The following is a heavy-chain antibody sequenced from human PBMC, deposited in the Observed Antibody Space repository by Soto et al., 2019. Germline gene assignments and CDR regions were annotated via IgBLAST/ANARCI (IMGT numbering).Heavy chain of an antibody. CDR3: VRDLDGSGSYYTDY. CDR1: GYMFISYC. V-gene: IGHV1-18*01. J-gene: IGHJ4*02. D-gene: IGHD3-10*01. CDR2: ISAYNGNI. Sequence: ASVTVSCLASGYMFISYCINWVRQAPGQGLEWMGWISAYNGNIKYAQNLQGRVTMTTDTSTSTAYMEMRSLRSDDTAVYYCVRDLDGSGSYYTDYWGPGTLVTVSS.